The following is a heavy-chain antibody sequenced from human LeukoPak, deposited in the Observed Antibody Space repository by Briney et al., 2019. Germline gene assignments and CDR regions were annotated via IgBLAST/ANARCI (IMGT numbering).Heavy chain of an antibody. J-gene: IGHJ4*02. V-gene: IGHV4-31*03. CDR2: IYYSGST. Sequence: SQTPSLTCTVSGGSISSGGYYWSWIRQHPGKGLEWIGYIYYSGSTYYNPSLKSRVTISVDTSKNQFSLKLSSVTAADTAVYYCARARDYGGNLYYFDYWGQGTLVTVSS. CDR3: ARARDYGGNLYYFDY. CDR1: GGSISSGGYY. D-gene: IGHD4-23*01.